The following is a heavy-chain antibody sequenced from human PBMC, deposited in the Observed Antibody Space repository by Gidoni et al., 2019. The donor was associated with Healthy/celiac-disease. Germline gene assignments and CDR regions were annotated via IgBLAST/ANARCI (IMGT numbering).Heavy chain of an antibody. D-gene: IGHD4-17*01. CDR2: IKSKTDGGTT. J-gene: IGHJ4*02. Sequence: EVQLVESGGGLVKPGGSLRLSCAASGFTFSNAWMSWVRQAPGKGLEWVGRIKSKTDGGTTDYAAPVKGRFTISRDDSKNTLYLQMNSLKTEDTAVYYCTTDKNRYGDYRAAVDYWGQGTLVTVSS. CDR1: GFTFSNAW. CDR3: TTDKNRYGDYRAAVDY. V-gene: IGHV3-15*01.